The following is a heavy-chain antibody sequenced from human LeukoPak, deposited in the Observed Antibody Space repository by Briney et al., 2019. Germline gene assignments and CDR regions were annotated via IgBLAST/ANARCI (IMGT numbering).Heavy chain of an antibody. J-gene: IGHJ4*02. Sequence: PGGSLRLSCAASGFTVSSNYMSWVRQAPGKGLEWVSVIYSGGSKYYADSVKGRFTISRDNSKKTLYLQMNSLRAEDTAVYYCAREFSWGIFDYWGQVTLVTVSS. CDR3: AREFSWGIFDY. CDR1: GFTVSSNY. CDR2: IYSGGSK. V-gene: IGHV3-53*01. D-gene: IGHD3-16*01.